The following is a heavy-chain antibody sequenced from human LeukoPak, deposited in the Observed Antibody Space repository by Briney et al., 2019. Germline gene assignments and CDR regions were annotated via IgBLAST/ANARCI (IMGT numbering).Heavy chain of an antibody. CDR3: ATSAGPNTYYYDSSGYYAY. D-gene: IGHD3-22*01. J-gene: IGHJ4*02. V-gene: IGHV3-21*01. CDR2: ISSNSSYM. CDR1: GVTFSSYS. Sequence: PGGSLRLSCAASGVTFSSYSMNWVRQAPGRGLEWVSSISSNSSYMYYADSVRGRLTISRDNAKNSLFLQMNSLRAEDTSVYYCATSAGPNTYYYDSSGYYAYWGQGTLVTVSS.